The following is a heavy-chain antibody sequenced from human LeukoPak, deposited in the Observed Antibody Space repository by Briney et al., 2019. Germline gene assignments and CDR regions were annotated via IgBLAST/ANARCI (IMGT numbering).Heavy chain of an antibody. CDR1: GXSISSYY. D-gene: IGHD5-18*01. Sequence: PSETLSLTCTVSGXSISSYYWSWTRQPPGKGLEWIGYIYYSGSTNYNPSLKSRVTISVDTSKNQFSLKLSSVTAADTAVYYCARVVGYPELWLDAYYFDYWGQGTLVTVSS. CDR3: ARVVGYPELWLDAYYFDY. V-gene: IGHV4-59*01. J-gene: IGHJ4*02. CDR2: IYYSGST.